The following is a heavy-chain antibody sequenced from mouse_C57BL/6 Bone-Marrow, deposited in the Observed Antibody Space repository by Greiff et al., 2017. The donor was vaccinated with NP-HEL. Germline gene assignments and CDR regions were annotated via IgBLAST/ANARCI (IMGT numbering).Heavy chain of an antibody. V-gene: IGHV1-18*01. J-gene: IGHJ2*01. CDR1: GDTFTDYN. CDR2: INPNNGGT. Sequence: DVKLQESGPELVKPGASLKIPCKASGDTFTDYNMDWVKQSHGKSLEWIGDINPNNGGTIYNQKFKGKATLTVDKSSSTAYMELRSLTSEDTAVYYCARGDYFDYWGQGTTLTVSS. CDR3: ARGDYFDY.